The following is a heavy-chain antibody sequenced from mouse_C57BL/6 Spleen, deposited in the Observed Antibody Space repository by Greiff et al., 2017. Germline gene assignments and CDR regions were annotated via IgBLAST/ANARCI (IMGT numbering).Heavy chain of an antibody. Sequence: QVQLKQSGAELAKPGASVKLSCKASGYTFTSYWMHWVKQRPGQGLEWIGYINPSSGNTKYNQKFKDKGTLAADKSSSTAYMQLSSLTYEDSAVYYCARRGDLLYFAMDGWGQGASVTVSS. V-gene: IGHV1-7*01. D-gene: IGHD2-1*01. CDR2: INPSSGNT. J-gene: IGHJ4*01. CDR1: GYTFTSYW. CDR3: ARRGDLLYFAMDG.